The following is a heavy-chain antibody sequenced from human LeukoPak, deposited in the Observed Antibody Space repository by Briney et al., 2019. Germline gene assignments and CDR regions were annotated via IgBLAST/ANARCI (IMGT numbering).Heavy chain of an antibody. D-gene: IGHD6-19*01. Sequence: GESLRLSCAASGFSFSHAWMTWVRQAPGKGLEWIGRIKSETDGGTTDYAAPVNGRFTISRDDSKNMLYLQMNSLKNEDTAVYYCTSSPQWLENWGQGTLVTVSP. J-gene: IGHJ4*02. CDR2: IKSETDGGTT. CDR3: TSSPQWLEN. V-gene: IGHV3-15*01. CDR1: GFSFSHAW.